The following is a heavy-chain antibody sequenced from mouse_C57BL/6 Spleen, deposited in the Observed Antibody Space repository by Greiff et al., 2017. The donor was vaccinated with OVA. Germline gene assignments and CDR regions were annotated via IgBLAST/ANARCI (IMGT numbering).Heavy chain of an antibody. CDR1: GFSLTSYG. Sequence: QVQLQQSGPGLVQPSQSLSITCTVSGFSLTSYGVHWVRQSPGKGLEWLGVIWRGGSTDYNAAFMSRPSIHKDNSNSQVFLKINSLQADDTAIYSCAKTLDSSGPAWFAYWGKGTLVTVSA. D-gene: IGHD3-2*02. J-gene: IGHJ3*01. CDR2: IWRGGST. CDR3: AKTLDSSGPAWFAY. V-gene: IGHV2-5*01.